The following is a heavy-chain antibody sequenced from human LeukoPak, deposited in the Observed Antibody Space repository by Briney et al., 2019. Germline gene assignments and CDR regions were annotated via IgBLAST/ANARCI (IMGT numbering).Heavy chain of an antibody. CDR1: GGSISSYY. CDR2: IYYSGST. D-gene: IGHD5-12*01. J-gene: IGHJ5*02. Sequence: SETLSLTCTVSGGSISSYYWSWIRQPPGKGLEWIGYIYYSGSTNYNPSLKSRVTISVDTSKNQFSLKLSSVTAADTAVYHCARGSIKWFDPWGQGTLVTVSS. CDR3: ARGSIKWFDP. V-gene: IGHV4-59*01.